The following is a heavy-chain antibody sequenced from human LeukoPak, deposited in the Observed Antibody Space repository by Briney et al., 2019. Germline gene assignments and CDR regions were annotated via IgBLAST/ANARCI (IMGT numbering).Heavy chain of an antibody. CDR3: ARDRSPMFDTSDAFDI. V-gene: IGHV1-69*05. D-gene: IGHD2-2*01. CDR2: IIPIFGTA. J-gene: IGHJ3*02. Sequence: ASVKVSCKASGGTFSSYAISWVRQAPGQGLDWMGRIIPIFGTANYAQKFQGRVTITTDESTSTAYMELSSLRSEDTAVYYCARDRSPMFDTSDAFDIWGQGTMVTVSS. CDR1: GGTFSSYA.